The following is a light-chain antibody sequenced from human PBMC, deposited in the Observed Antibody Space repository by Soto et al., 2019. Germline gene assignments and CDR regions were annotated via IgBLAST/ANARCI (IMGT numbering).Light chain of an antibody. Sequence: EIVLTQSPGTLSLSPGERATLSCRASQSVGSSYLAWYQQKPGQAPRLLIYGASSRATGIPDRFGGSGSGTDFTLTISRLEPEDFAVYYCQQYGSSPLFTFGPGTKVDIK. CDR2: GAS. J-gene: IGKJ3*01. CDR3: QQYGSSPLFT. V-gene: IGKV3-20*01. CDR1: QSVGSSY.